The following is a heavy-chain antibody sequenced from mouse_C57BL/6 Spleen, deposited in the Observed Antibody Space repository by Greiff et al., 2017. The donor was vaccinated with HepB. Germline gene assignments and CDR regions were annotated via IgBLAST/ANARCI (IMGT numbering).Heavy chain of an antibody. Sequence: DVQLVESGPGLVKPSQSLSLTCSVTGYSITSGYYWNWIRQFPGNKLEWMGYISYDGSNNYNPYLKNRISITRDTSKNQFFLKLNSVTTEDTATYCCAREDLYWYFGVWGTGTTVTVSS. CDR2: ISYDGSN. V-gene: IGHV3-6*01. J-gene: IGHJ1*03. CDR3: AREDLYWYFGV. CDR1: GYSITSGYY.